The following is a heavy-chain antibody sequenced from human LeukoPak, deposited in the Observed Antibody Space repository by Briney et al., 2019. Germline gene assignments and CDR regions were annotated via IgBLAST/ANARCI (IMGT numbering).Heavy chain of an antibody. CDR2: INHSGST. Sequence: SETLSLTCAVYGGSFSGYYWSWIRQPPGKGLEWIGEINHSGSTNYNPSLKSRVTISVDTSKNQFSLQLSSVTAADTAVDYCARGWIQLWYPSLSYYMDVWGKGTTVTVSS. CDR1: GGSFSGYY. CDR3: ARGWIQLWYPSLSYYMDV. J-gene: IGHJ6*03. D-gene: IGHD5-18*01. V-gene: IGHV4-34*01.